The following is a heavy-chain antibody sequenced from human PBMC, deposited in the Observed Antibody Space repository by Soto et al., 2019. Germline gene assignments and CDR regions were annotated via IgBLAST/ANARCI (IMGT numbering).Heavy chain of an antibody. CDR3: ARGRYDSSGYYYRWFDP. D-gene: IGHD3-22*01. CDR1: GGTFSSYA. Sequence: SVKVSCKASGGTFSSYAISWVRQAPGQGLEWMGGIIPIFGTANYVQKFQGRVTITADESTSTAYMELGSLRSEDTAVYYCARGRYDSSGYYYRWFDPWGQGTLVTVSS. J-gene: IGHJ5*02. V-gene: IGHV1-69*13. CDR2: IIPIFGTA.